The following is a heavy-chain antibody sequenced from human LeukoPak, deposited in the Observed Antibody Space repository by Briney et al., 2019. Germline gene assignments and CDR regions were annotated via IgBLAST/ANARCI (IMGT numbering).Heavy chain of an antibody. V-gene: IGHV4-34*01. CDR1: GGSFSGYY. J-gene: IGHJ4*02. CDR2: INHSGST. Sequence: SETLSLTCTVYGGSFSGYYWSWIRQPPGKGLEWIGEINHSGSTNYNPSLKSRVTISVDTSKNQFSLKLSSVTAADTAVYYCASLFFDYWGQGTLVTVSS. CDR3: ASLFFDY.